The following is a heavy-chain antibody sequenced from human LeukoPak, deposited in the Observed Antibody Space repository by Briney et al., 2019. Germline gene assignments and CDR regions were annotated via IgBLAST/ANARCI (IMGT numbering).Heavy chain of an antibody. CDR3: SIRGGTYSYYYYMAV. CDR1: GFTFTTYA. V-gene: IGHV3-30*02. CDR2: IQYDGNTK. J-gene: IGHJ6*03. D-gene: IGHD2-15*01. Sequence: QTGGCLRLSCVASGFTFTTYAMHWVRQAPGKGLEWVAFIQYDGNTKYYVDSVKGRFTISRDTSKNTLFLQMSSLRAADTAVYYCSIRGGTYSYYYYMAVSGKGKPVTVSS.